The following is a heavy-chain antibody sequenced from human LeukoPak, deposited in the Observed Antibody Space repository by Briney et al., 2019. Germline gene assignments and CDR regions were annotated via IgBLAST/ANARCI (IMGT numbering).Heavy chain of an antibody. J-gene: IGHJ4*02. V-gene: IGHV3-23*01. CDR3: AKDWGYSSSQGYYFDY. CDR2: ISGSGVAT. D-gene: IGHD6-13*01. CDR1: GFTFSSYA. Sequence: PGGSLRLSCAASGFTFSSYAVSWVRQAPGKGLEWVSYISGSGVATYSADSVKGRFTISRDNSKNTLYLQMNSLRAEDTAVYYWAKDWGYSSSQGYYFDYWGQGTVVTVSS.